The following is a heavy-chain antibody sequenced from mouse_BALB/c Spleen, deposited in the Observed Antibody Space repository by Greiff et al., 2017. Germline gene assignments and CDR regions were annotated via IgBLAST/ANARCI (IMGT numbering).Heavy chain of an antibody. V-gene: IGHV5-4*02. J-gene: IGHJ4*01. CDR2: ISDGGSYT. D-gene: IGHD2-1*01. CDR1: GFTFSDYY. CDR3: GRRGLGNGYAMDY. Sequence: DVKLVESGGGLVKPGGSLKLSCAASGFTFSDYYMYWVRQTPEKRLEWVATISDGGSYTYYPDSVKGRFTISRDNAKNNLYLQMSSLKSEDTAMYYCGRRGLGNGYAMDYWGQGTSVTVSA.